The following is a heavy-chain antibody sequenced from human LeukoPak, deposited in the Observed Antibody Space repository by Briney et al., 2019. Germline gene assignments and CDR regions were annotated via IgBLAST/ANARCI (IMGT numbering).Heavy chain of an antibody. V-gene: IGHV3-23*01. CDR3: AKGDYYGSGSFFKNGMDV. J-gene: IGHJ6*02. Sequence: PGGSLRLSCAASGFTFSSYAMSWVRQAPGKGLEWVSAVTASADITYYADSVRGRFTISRDNSKNTLYLQVSSLRAEDRAVYYCAKGDYYGSGSFFKNGMDVWGQGTTVTVSS. CDR1: GFTFSSYA. D-gene: IGHD3-10*01. CDR2: VTASADIT.